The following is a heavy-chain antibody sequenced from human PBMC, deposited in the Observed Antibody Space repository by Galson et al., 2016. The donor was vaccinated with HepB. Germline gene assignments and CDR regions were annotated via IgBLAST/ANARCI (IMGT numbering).Heavy chain of an antibody. V-gene: IGHV1-2*06. Sequence: SVKVSCKASGYTFTVYYIQWVRQAPGQGLEWMGRINPNSGGTNYPQRFQGRVNMTRDTSINTVYMELTSLRSDDTAVYYCAREARREGYNLDYWGQGTLVTVSS. CDR2: INPNSGGT. J-gene: IGHJ4*02. CDR3: AREARREGYNLDY. D-gene: IGHD5-24*01. CDR1: GYTFTVYY.